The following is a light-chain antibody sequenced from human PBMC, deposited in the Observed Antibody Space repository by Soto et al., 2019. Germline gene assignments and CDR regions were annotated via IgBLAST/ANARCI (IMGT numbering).Light chain of an antibody. CDR3: AAWDGSLNGWV. CDR1: SSNIGSDT. CDR2: SNN. Sequence: QSVLTQPPSASGTPGQRVTISCSGSSSNIGSDTVSWYQQLPGTAPKLLIYSNNQRPSGVPDRFSGSKSGTSASLAISGLQYEDEADYYCAAWDGSLNGWVFGGGTKLTVL. J-gene: IGLJ3*02. V-gene: IGLV1-44*01.